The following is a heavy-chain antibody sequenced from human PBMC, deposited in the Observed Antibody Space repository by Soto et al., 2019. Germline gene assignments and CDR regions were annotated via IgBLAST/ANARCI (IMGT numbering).Heavy chain of an antibody. J-gene: IGHJ4*02. CDR1: GFTFSDYY. V-gene: IGHV3-72*01. CDR2: IRKKVNGYTT. Sequence: EVQLVESGGGLVQPGGSLRLSCAASGFTFSDYYMDWVRQAPGKGLEWVGRIRKKVNGYTTEYAASVKGRFTISRDDSKNSLYLQMNSLETEDTAVYYCATSGSYRPCNYWGQGTLVTVSS. CDR3: ATSGSYRPCNY. D-gene: IGHD3-10*01.